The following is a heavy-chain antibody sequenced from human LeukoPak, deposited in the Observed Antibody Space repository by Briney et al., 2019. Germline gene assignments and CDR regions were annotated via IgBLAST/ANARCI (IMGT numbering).Heavy chain of an antibody. CDR3: ASLTPTVTTGGFDY. CDR1: EFTFSSNA. Sequence: PGGSLSPSCAAPEFTFSSNAMSWFGQAPGKGLGWFSAISGSGGSTYYADSVKGRFTISRDNSKNTLYLQMNSLRAEDTAVYYCASLTPTVTTGGFDYWGQGTLVTVSS. J-gene: IGHJ4*02. D-gene: IGHD4-17*01. V-gene: IGHV3-23*01. CDR2: ISGSGGST.